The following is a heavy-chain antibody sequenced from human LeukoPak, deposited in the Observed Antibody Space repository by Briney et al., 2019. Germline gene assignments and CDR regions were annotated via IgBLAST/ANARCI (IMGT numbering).Heavy chain of an antibody. CDR1: GDSVSSNSAA. Sequence: SQTLSLTCAISGDSVSSNSAAWNWIRQSPSRGLEWLGRTYYRSKWYNDYAVSVKSRITINPDTSKNQFSLQLNSMTPEDTAVYYCARAVVVPAAIRRGVYFDYWGQGTLVTVSS. CDR3: ARAVVVPAAIRRGVYFDY. J-gene: IGHJ4*02. V-gene: IGHV6-1*01. CDR2: TYYRSKWYN. D-gene: IGHD2-2*02.